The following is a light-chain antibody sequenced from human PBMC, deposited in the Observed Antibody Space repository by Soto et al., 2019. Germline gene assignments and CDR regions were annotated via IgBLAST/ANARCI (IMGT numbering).Light chain of an antibody. Sequence: QSALTQPASVSASPGQSITISCTGTSSDVGGYKFVSWYQHHPGKAPKLMIYEVNNRPSGVSNRFSGSKSGNTASLTISGLQPEDEADYYCLSYAGFYTLVFGGGTKLTVL. CDR2: EVN. V-gene: IGLV2-14*01. CDR1: SSDVGGYKF. J-gene: IGLJ2*01. CDR3: LSYAGFYTLV.